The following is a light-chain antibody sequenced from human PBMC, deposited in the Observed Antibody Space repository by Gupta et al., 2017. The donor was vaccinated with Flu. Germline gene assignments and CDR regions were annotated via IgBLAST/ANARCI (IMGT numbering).Light chain of an antibody. Sequence: SYELTQPPSVSVPPGQTARITCSGDALAKQYTYWYQQKPGQAPILMIYKDNERPSGIPERFSGSSSGTTVTLTISGVQAEDEADYYCQSADSSAIWVFGGGTKLTVL. CDR2: KDN. V-gene: IGLV3-25*02. CDR1: ALAKQY. CDR3: QSADSSAIWV. J-gene: IGLJ3*02.